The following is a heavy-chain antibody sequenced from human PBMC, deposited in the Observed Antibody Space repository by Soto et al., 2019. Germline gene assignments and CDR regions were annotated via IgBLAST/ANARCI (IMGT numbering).Heavy chain of an antibody. CDR3: ARDLNIGSFDY. D-gene: IGHD2-15*01. CDR2: ISSSTSTI. V-gene: IGHV3-48*02. J-gene: IGHJ4*02. CDR1: GFTFSSYS. Sequence: EVQLVESGGGLVQPGGSLRLSCAASGFTFSSYSMNWVRQAPGKGLEWVSYISSSTSTIYYADSVKGRFTISRDNAKKSPYLQMNSLRDEDTAVYYCARDLNIGSFDYWGQGTLVTVSS.